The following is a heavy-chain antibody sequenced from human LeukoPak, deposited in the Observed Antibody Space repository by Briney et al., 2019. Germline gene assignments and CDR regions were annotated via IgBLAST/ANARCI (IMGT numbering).Heavy chain of an antibody. D-gene: IGHD6-13*01. CDR2: IYHSGST. V-gene: IGHV4-30-2*01. CDR3: ARHGHYSSSWYG. J-gene: IGHJ4*02. CDR1: GGSISSGGYS. Sequence: PSQTLSLTCAVSGGSISSGGYSWSWIRQPPGKGLEWIGYIYHSGSTYYNPSLKSRVTISVDTSKNQFSLKLSSVTAADTAVYYCARHGHYSSSWYGWGQGTLVTVSS.